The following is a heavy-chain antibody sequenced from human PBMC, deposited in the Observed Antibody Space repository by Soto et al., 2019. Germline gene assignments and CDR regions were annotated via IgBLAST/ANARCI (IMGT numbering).Heavy chain of an antibody. CDR3: ARVDFASSSWRDAY. J-gene: IGHJ4*02. CDR1: GFTFSSYS. D-gene: IGHD6-13*01. Sequence: PGGSLRLSCAASGFTFSSYSMNWVRQAPGKGLEWVSSISSSSSYIYYADSVKGRFTISRDNAKNSLYLQMNSLRAEDTAVYYCARVDFASSSWRDAYGGKGTLVTVPS. CDR2: ISSSSSYI. V-gene: IGHV3-21*01.